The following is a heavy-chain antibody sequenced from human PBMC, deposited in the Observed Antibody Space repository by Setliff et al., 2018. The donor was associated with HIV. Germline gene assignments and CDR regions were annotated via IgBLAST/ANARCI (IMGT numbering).Heavy chain of an antibody. CDR2: IIPTLNVA. Sequence: WASVKVSCKASGDTFSSYTLSWVRQAPGQSLEWMGRIIPTLNVANDAPKFQGRVTITADKSTSTVYMELSSLTSEDTAMYYCARDRGPNNSFWRGTKKTHAFDLWGQGTMVTVSS. V-gene: IGHV1-69*04. J-gene: IGHJ3*01. D-gene: IGHD3-3*01. CDR1: GDTFSSYT. CDR3: ARDRGPNNSFWRGTKKTHAFDL.